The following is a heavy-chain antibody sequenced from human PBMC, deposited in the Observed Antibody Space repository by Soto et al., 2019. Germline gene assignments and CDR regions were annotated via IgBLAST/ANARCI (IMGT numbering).Heavy chain of an antibody. Sequence: SGGSLRLSCAASGFTFSSYGMHWVRQVPGKGLEWVAVISYDGSNKYYADSVKGRFTISRDNSKNTLYLQMNSLRAEDTAVYYCAKLADCSGGSCYSFGYFDYWGQGT. CDR3: AKLADCSGGSCYSFGYFDY. V-gene: IGHV3-30*18. J-gene: IGHJ4*02. CDR2: ISYDGSNK. D-gene: IGHD2-15*01. CDR1: GFTFSSYG.